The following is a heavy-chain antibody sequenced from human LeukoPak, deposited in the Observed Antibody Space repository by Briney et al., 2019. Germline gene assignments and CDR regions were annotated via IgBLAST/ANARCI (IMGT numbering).Heavy chain of an antibody. D-gene: IGHD7-27*01. J-gene: IGHJ4*02. Sequence: GASVKVSCKASGGTFSSYAISWVRQAPGQGLEWMGRIIPILGIANYAQKFQGRVTITADKSTSTAYMELSSLRSEDTAVYYCARAASEGALTGGHLDYWGQGTLVTVSS. CDR3: ARAASEGALTGGHLDY. CDR1: GGTFSSYA. V-gene: IGHV1-69*04. CDR2: IIPILGIA.